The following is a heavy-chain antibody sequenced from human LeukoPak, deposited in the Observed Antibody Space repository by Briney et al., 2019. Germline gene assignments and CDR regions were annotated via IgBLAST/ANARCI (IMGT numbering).Heavy chain of an antibody. CDR2: ISAYNGNT. CDR1: GYTFTSYG. J-gene: IGHJ4*02. V-gene: IGHV1-18*01. Sequence: ASVKVSCKASGYTFTSYGISWVRQAPGQVLEWMGWISAYNGNTNYAQKLQGRVTMTTDTSTSTAYMELRSLRSDDTAVYYCARDLPYDYVWGSPIEYYFDYWGQGTLVTVSS. D-gene: IGHD3-16*01. CDR3: ARDLPYDYVWGSPIEYYFDY.